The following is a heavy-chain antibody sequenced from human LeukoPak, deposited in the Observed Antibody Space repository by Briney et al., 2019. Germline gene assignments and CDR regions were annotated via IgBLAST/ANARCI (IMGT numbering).Heavy chain of an antibody. CDR2: IYYSGST. CDR1: GGSISSYY. D-gene: IGHD6-19*01. CDR3: ARDGGIAVAGTLGLDY. J-gene: IGHJ4*02. V-gene: IGHV4-59*12. Sequence: PSETLSLTCTVSGGSISSYYWSWIRQPPGKGLEWIGYIYYSGSTNYNPSLKSRVTISVDTSKNQFSLKLSSVTAADTAVYYCARDGGIAVAGTLGLDYWGQGTLVTVSS.